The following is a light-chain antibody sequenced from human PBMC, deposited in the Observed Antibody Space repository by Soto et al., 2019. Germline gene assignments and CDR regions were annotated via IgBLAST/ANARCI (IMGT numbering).Light chain of an antibody. CDR2: DVT. J-gene: IGLJ1*01. V-gene: IGLV2-14*01. Sequence: QSVLTQPASVSGSPGQSITISCTGTRSDVGGYNYVYWHQQHPGKAPKLMIYDVTNRPSGVSDRFSGSKSGNTASLTISGLQAEDEVDYYCSSYTSSSTYVFGAGTKVTVL. CDR3: SSYTSSSTYV. CDR1: RSDVGGYNY.